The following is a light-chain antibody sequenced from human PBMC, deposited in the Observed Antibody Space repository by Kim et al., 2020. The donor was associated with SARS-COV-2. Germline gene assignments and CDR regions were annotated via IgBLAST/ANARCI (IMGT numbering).Light chain of an antibody. CDR1: QSISNY. V-gene: IGKV1-39*01. J-gene: IGKJ2*01. Sequence: ASVGDRVTITCRASQSISNYLNWYQQKPGKAPELLIYTASSLQSGVPSRFSGRGSGTDFTLTISSLQPGDFATYYCQQSYSAPYTFGQGTKLEI. CDR3: QQSYSAPYT. CDR2: TAS.